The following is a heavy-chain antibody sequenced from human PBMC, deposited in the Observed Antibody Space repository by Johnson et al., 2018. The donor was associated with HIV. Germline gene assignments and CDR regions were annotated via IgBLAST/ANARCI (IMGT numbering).Heavy chain of an antibody. CDR3: ANLDVNHAFDI. CDR1: GFTFKNYD. V-gene: IGHV3-30*02. D-gene: IGHD3-3*01. CDR2: IRSEGSDK. Sequence: QVQLVESGGGVVQPGGSLRLSCAASGFTFKNYDMHWVRQVPGKGLEWVSFIRSEGSDKYYAYSVRGRFSISRDNSKNTLYIQMNSLRAEDTAVYYCANLDVNHAFDIWGQGTTVTVSS. J-gene: IGHJ3*02.